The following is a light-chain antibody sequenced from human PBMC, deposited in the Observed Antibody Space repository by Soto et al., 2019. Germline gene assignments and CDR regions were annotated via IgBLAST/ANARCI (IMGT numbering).Light chain of an antibody. CDR2: VGTGGIVG. J-gene: IGLJ1*01. Sequence: QSVLTQPPSASASLGASVTLTCTLSSGYSNYKVDWYQQRPGKGPRFVMRVGTGGIVGSKGDGIPDRFSVLGSGLNRYLTIKNIQEEDESDYHCGADHGNGSNYVFGTGTKVTVL. V-gene: IGLV9-49*01. CDR3: GADHGNGSNYV. CDR1: SGYSNYK.